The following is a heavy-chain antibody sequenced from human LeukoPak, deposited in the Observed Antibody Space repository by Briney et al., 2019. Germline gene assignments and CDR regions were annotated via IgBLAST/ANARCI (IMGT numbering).Heavy chain of an antibody. D-gene: IGHD3-16*01. CDR2: ISWNSGSI. CDR1: GFTFDDYA. V-gene: IGHV3-9*03. J-gene: IGHJ3*02. Sequence: GGSLRLSCAASGFTFDDYAMHWVRQAPGKGLEWVSGISWNSGSIDYADSVKGRFTISRDNAKNSLYLQMNSLRAEDMALYYCARMIMEAFDIWGQGTMVTVSS. CDR3: ARMIMEAFDI.